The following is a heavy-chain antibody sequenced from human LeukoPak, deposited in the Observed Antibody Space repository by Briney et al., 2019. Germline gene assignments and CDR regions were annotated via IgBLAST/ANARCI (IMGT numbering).Heavy chain of an antibody. D-gene: IGHD5-18*01. CDR1: GFTFSSYW. Sequence: PGGSLRLSCAASGFTFSSYWMSWVRQAPGKGLEWVDNIKQDGSEKYYVDSVKGRFTISRDNPKNTLYRQMNSQRAEETAVYYCARAKGYSYGPRFDYWGQGTLVTVSS. CDR2: IKQDGSEK. CDR3: ARAKGYSYGPRFDY. V-gene: IGHV3-7*03. J-gene: IGHJ4*02.